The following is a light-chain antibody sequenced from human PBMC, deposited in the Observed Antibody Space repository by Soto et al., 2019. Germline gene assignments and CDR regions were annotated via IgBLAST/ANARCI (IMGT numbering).Light chain of an antibody. CDR1: SSDVGGYNY. Sequence: QSALTQPASVSGSPGQSITISCTGTSSDVGGYNYVSWYQQHPGKAPKLMIHDVSNRPSGVSNRISGSKSGNTASLTISGLQAEDEADYYCSSYTGSSTYVFGTGTKVTVL. V-gene: IGLV2-14*03. CDR3: SSYTGSSTYV. CDR2: DVS. J-gene: IGLJ1*01.